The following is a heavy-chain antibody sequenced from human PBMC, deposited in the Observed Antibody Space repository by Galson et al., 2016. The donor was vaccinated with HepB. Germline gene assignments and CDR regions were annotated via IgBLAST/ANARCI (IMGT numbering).Heavy chain of an antibody. CDR3: ARDVQFRFAY. CDR2: ISANSGNT. V-gene: IGHV1-18*04. CDR1: GYRFFTYG. D-gene: IGHD4-11*01. J-gene: IGHJ4*02. Sequence: SVKVSCKASGYRFFTYGISWVRQAPGQGLEWLGWISANSGNTIYAQKFQDRVTMTRATSARTGYMDLRSLRSDDTAVYYCARDVQFRFAYWGQGTLVTVSS.